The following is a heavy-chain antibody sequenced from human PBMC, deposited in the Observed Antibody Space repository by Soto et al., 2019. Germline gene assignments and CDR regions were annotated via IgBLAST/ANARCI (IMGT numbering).Heavy chain of an antibody. CDR3: AKETAPVAGALDY. J-gene: IGHJ4*02. V-gene: IGHV3-23*01. D-gene: IGHD2-21*02. CDR2: IGGSGGST. CDR1: GFTFSSYA. Sequence: PGGSLRLSCAASGFTFSSYAMSWVRQAPGKGLESVSAIGGSGGSTYYADSVKGRFTISRDNSKKTLYLQMNSLRAEDTAVYYCAKETAPVAGALDYWGRGTLVTVSS.